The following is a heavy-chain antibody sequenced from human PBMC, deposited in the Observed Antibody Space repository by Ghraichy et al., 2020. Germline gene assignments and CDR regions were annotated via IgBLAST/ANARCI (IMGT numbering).Heavy chain of an antibody. CDR3: ARVLSRYDFWSGYYTGDWFDP. D-gene: IGHD3-3*01. CDR2: IYYSGST. J-gene: IGHJ5*02. Sequence: SETLSLTCTVSGGSISSGGYYWSWIRQHPGKGLEWIGYIYYSGSTYYNPSLKSRVTISVDTSKNQFSLKLSSVTAADTAVYYCARVLSRYDFWSGYYTGDWFDPWGQGTLVTVSS. CDR1: GGSISSGGYY. V-gene: IGHV4-31*03.